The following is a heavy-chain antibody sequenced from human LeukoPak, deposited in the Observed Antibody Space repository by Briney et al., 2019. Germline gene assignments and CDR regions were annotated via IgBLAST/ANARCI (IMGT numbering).Heavy chain of an antibody. Sequence: PSETLSLTCAVYGGSFSGYYWSWIRQPPGKGLEWIGEINHSGSTNYNPSLKSRVTISVDTSKNQFSLKLSSVTAADTAVYYCATDGGFREPYMDVWGKGTTVTVSS. V-gene: IGHV4-34*01. J-gene: IGHJ6*03. CDR3: ATDGGFREPYMDV. D-gene: IGHD3-10*01. CDR1: GGSFSGYY. CDR2: INHSGST.